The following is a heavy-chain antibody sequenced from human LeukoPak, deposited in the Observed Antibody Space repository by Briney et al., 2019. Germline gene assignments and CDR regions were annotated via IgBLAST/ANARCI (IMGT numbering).Heavy chain of an antibody. CDR3: ARMGQWGDYGDYQGKLDP. CDR1: GGSISSYY. V-gene: IGHV4-4*07. Sequence: PSETLSLTCTVSGGSISSYYWSWIRQPAGKGLEWIGRIYTSGITNYNPSLKSRVTMSVDTSKNQFSLKLSSVTAADTAVYYCARMGQWGDYGDYQGKLDPWGQGTLVTVSS. CDR2: IYTSGIT. D-gene: IGHD4-17*01. J-gene: IGHJ5*02.